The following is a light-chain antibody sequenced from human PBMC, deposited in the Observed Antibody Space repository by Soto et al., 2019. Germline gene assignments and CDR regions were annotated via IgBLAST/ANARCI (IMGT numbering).Light chain of an antibody. CDR2: GAS. J-gene: IGKJ1*01. CDR3: QQYGRLLPT. CDR1: QSVTSSH. Sequence: EIVLTQSPRTLSLSPGERATLSCRASQSVTSSHLAWYQQKSGQAPRLLIHGASSRAPGIPDRFSGSGSGTEFTLTTSRLEPEDFAVYYCQQYGRLLPTFVQGTKVEIK. V-gene: IGKV3-20*01.